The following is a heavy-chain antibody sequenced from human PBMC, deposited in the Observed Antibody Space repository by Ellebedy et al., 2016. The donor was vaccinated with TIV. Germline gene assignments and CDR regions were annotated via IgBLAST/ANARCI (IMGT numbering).Heavy chain of an antibody. J-gene: IGHJ4*02. Sequence: PGGSLRLSCAASGFTLSNAWMSWVRQAPGKGLEWVSAISGSCGSTYYADSVKGRFTISRDNSKNTLYLQMNSLRAEDTAVYYCAKGSDWYGGHFDYWGQGTLATVSS. CDR3: AKGSDWYGGHFDY. CDR1: GFTLSNAW. V-gene: IGHV3-23*01. D-gene: IGHD6-19*01. CDR2: ISGSCGST.